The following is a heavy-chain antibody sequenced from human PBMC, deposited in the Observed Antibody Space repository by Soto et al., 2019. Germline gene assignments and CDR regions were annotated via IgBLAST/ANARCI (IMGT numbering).Heavy chain of an antibody. CDR3: ARAYYYYDSSGPEDWFDP. CDR2: IYYSGST. V-gene: IGHV4-31*03. Sequence: QVQLQESGPGLVKPSQTLSLTCTVSGGSISSGGYYWSWIRQHPGKGLEWIGYIYYSGSTYYNPSLKSRVTISVDTAKNQFSLKLSSVTAADTAVYYCARAYYYYDSSGPEDWFDPWGQGTLVTVSS. D-gene: IGHD3-22*01. J-gene: IGHJ5*02. CDR1: GGSISSGGYY.